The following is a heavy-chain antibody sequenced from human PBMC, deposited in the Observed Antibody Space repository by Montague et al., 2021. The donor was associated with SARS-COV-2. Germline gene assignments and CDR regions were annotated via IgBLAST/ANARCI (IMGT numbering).Heavy chain of an antibody. J-gene: IGHJ6*02. CDR3: ASLGSPAYCGGDCYLRDYGKEG. CDR1: GGSITSSAYF. Sequence: SETLSLTCTVSGGSITSSAYFWSWIRQSPGKGLEWIGTIYYSGNTYSNPSLKSRLTISMDTSKSQVSLKINSVTAADTAVYFCASLGSPAYCGGDCYLRDYGKEGWGQGTRVTVSS. CDR2: IYYSGNT. V-gene: IGHV4-39*01. D-gene: IGHD2-21*02.